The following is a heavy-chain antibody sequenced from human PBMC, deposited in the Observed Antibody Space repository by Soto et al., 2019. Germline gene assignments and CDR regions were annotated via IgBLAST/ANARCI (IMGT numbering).Heavy chain of an antibody. D-gene: IGHD2-15*01. CDR2: IIPILGIA. CDR1: GGTFSSYT. CDR3: AHWSGGSCYP. J-gene: IGHJ5*02. V-gene: IGHV1-69*02. Sequence: QVQLVQSGAEVKKPGSSVKVSCKASGGTFSSYTISWVRQAPGQGLEWMGRIIPILGIANYAKKFQGRVTITADKSTSTAYMDLSSLRSEDTGVYYCAHWSGGSCYPWGQGTLVTVSS.